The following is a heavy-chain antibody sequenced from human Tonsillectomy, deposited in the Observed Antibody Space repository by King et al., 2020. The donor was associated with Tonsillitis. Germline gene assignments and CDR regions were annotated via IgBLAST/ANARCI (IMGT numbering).Heavy chain of an antibody. D-gene: IGHD6-19*01. CDR3: ARPSGIAVAGDY. CDR1: GFTFSSYS. J-gene: IGHJ4*02. V-gene: IGHV3-21*01. CDR2: ISSSSSYI. Sequence: EVKLVESGGGLVKPGGSLRLSCAASGFTFSSYSMNWVRQAPGKGLEWVSSISSSSSYIYYADSVKGRFTISRDNAKNSLYLQMNSLRAEDTAVYYCARPSGIAVAGDYWGQGTLVTVSS.